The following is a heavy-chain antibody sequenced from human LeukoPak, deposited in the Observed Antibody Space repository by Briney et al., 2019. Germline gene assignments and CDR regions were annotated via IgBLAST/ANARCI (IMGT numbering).Heavy chain of an antibody. CDR3: AKDMAGSFEYFDC. CDR1: GFTFDDYA. Sequence: GGSLRLSCAASGFTFDDYAMHWVRQAPGKGLEWVSGISWNSGSIGYADSVKGRFTISRDNAKNSLYLQMNSLRAEDTALYYCAKDMAGSFEYFDCWGQGTLVTVSS. J-gene: IGHJ4*02. D-gene: IGHD6-19*01. V-gene: IGHV3-9*01. CDR2: ISWNSGSI.